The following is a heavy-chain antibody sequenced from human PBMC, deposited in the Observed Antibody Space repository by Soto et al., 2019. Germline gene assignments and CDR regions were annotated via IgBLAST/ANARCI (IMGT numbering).Heavy chain of an antibody. V-gene: IGHV1-18*01. J-gene: IGHJ4*02. CDR2: ISAYIGNT. CDR3: ARDRLGLSGYSSSWNY. D-gene: IGHD6-13*01. Sequence: QVQLVQSGAEVKKPGASVKVSCKASAYTFTSYGVNWVRQAPGQGLEWMGWISAYIGNTNYAQKLQGRVSMTTDTSTRTAYMELRSLRSDDTAVYYCARDRLGLSGYSSSWNYWGQGTLVTVSS. CDR1: AYTFTSYG.